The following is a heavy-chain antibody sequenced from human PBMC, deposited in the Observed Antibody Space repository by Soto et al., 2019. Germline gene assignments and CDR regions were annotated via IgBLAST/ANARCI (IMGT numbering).Heavy chain of an antibody. CDR3: ARVNLDYVTGMDV. Sequence: QVQLQESGPGLVEPSQTLSLTCTVSGGPITNYWSWIRQHPGKGLEWIGYIYGSGSTYYNPSLKSRLTMSLDTSKNRLSLKLTSVTAADTAVYYCARVNLDYVTGMDVWGQGTTVTVSS. V-gene: IGHV4-31*03. CDR2: IYGSGST. D-gene: IGHD4-17*01. J-gene: IGHJ6*02. CDR1: GGPITNY.